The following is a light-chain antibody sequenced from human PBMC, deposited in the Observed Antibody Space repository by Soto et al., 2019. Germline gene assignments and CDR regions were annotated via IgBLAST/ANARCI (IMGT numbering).Light chain of an antibody. CDR1: QSISSY. Sequence: DIHMTQSPSSLSASVLDIVTITFRASQSISSYLNWYQQKPGKAPKLLIYAASSLQSGVPSRFSGSGSGTDFTLTISSRQPEDFATYYCQQSYSTLLTFGPGTKVDIK. CDR2: AAS. J-gene: IGKJ3*01. V-gene: IGKV1-39*01. CDR3: QQSYSTLLT.